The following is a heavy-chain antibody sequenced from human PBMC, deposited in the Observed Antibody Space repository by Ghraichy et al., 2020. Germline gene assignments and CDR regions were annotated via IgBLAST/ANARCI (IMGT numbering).Heavy chain of an antibody. CDR3: ARQWGGYYYYGMDV. D-gene: IGHD3-16*01. CDR1: GGSISSRSYY. Sequence: SETLSLTCTVSGGSISSRSYYWGWIRQPPGKGLEWIGSIYYSGTTYYNPSLKSRVIISVDTSKNQFSLRLSSVTASDTAVYYCARQWGGYYYYGMDVWGQGTTVTVSS. CDR2: IYYSGTT. V-gene: IGHV4-39*01. J-gene: IGHJ6*02.